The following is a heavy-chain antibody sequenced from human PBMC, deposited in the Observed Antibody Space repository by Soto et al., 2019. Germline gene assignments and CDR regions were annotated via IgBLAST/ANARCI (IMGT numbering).Heavy chain of an antibody. V-gene: IGHV1-18*01. Sequence: ASVKVSCKASGYTFTSYGISWVRQAPGQGLEWMGWISAYNGNTNYAQKLQGRVTMTTDTSTSTAYMELRSLRSDDTAVYYCDYQRLYDILTGLYYFDYWGQGTLVTVSS. CDR3: DYQRLYDILTGLYYFDY. J-gene: IGHJ4*02. CDR2: ISAYNGNT. CDR1: GYTFTSYG. D-gene: IGHD3-9*01.